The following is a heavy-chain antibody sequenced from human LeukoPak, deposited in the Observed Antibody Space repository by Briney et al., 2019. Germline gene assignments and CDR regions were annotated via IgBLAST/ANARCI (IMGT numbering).Heavy chain of an antibody. J-gene: IGHJ4*02. CDR2: ISWNSGSI. CDR3: AKDDQRWLTMSFDY. D-gene: IGHD5-24*01. Sequence: GGSLRLSCAASGFTFDDYAMHWVRQAPGKGLEWVSGISWNSGSICYADSVKGRFTIFRDNAKNSLYLQMNSLRAEDTALYYCAKDDQRWLTMSFDYWGQGTLVTVSS. CDR1: GFTFDDYA. V-gene: IGHV3-9*01.